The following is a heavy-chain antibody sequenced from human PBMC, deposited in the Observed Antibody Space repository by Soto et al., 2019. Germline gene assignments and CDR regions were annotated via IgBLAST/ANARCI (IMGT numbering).Heavy chain of an antibody. V-gene: IGHV3-30*03. Sequence: QVQLVESGGGVVQPGRSLRLSCAASGFTFSSYGMHWVRQAPGKGLEWVAVISYDGSNKYYADSVKGRFTISRDNSKNTLYLQMNSLRAEDTAVYYRATVAAAAGSDYWGQGTLVTVSS. CDR3: ATVAAAAGSDY. CDR2: ISYDGSNK. J-gene: IGHJ4*01. CDR1: GFTFSSYG. D-gene: IGHD6-13*01.